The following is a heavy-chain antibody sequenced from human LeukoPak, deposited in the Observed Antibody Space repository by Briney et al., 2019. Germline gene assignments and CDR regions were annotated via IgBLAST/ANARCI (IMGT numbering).Heavy chain of an antibody. J-gene: IGHJ4*02. CDR3: AREGTAMVQYYFDY. Sequence: SQTLSLTCAISGDSVSSNSAAWNWIRQSPSRGLEWLGRTYCRSKWYNDYAVSVKSRITINPDTSKDQFSLQLNSVTPEDTAVYYCAREGTAMVQYYFDYWGQGTLVTVSS. CDR2: TYCRSKWYN. V-gene: IGHV6-1*01. CDR1: GDSVSSNSAA. D-gene: IGHD5-18*01.